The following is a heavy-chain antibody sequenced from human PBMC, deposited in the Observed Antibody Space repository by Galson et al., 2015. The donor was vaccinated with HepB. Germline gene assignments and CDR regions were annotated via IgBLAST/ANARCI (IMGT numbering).Heavy chain of an antibody. CDR2: ISYDGSNK. Sequence: SLRLSCAASGFTFSSYAMHWVRQAPGKGLEWVAVISYDGSNKYYADSVKGRFTISRDNSKNTLYLQMNSLRAEDTAVYYCARGRMIVVVIDAFDIWGQGTMVTVSS. CDR3: ARGRMIVVVIDAFDI. CDR1: GFTFSSYA. J-gene: IGHJ3*02. V-gene: IGHV3-30*04. D-gene: IGHD3-22*01.